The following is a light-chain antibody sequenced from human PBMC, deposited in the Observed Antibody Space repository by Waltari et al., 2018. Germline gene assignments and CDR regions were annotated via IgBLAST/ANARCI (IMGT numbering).Light chain of an antibody. CDR3: QQYDGSILT. CDR1: QTINNNF. Sequence: IVLTQSPDTLSLSPGPRATRSCRASQTINNNFLVWYQQKPGQAPRLLIHGASSRATGFPDRFSGSASGTDFTLTISRLAPEDVAVYYCQQYDGSILTFGGGTKVEI. V-gene: IGKV3-20*01. J-gene: IGKJ4*01. CDR2: GAS.